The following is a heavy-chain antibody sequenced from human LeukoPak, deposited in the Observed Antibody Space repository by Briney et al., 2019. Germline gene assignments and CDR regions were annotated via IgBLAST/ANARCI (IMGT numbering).Heavy chain of an antibody. V-gene: IGHV3-21*06. J-gene: IGHJ6*03. D-gene: IGHD1-26*01. CDR3: ARDPYSGNYGAYYYYYMDV. CDR1: GGSISSSS. Sequence: ETLSLTCTVSGGSISSSSYYWGWIRQPPGKGLEWVSSITSSSSYIYYADSVKGRFTISRGNAKNSLYLQMDSLRVEDTAVYYCARDPYSGNYGAYYYYYMDVWGKGTTVTISS. CDR2: ITSSSSYI.